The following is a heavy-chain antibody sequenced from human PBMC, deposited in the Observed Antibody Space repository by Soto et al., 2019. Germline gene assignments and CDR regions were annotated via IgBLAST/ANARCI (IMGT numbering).Heavy chain of an antibody. D-gene: IGHD3-22*01. Sequence: DVQLVESGGGLVQPGGSLRLSCVGSGFTFSSHWMTWVRQAPGKALEWVANIKQDGSEKYYVDSVKGRFTISRDNAKNSVFLQMNSLRGEDTAVYYCASRPADRNYDGVFDFWGPGTLVTVSS. J-gene: IGHJ4*02. CDR3: ASRPADRNYDGVFDF. CDR2: IKQDGSEK. V-gene: IGHV3-7*03. CDR1: GFTFSSHW.